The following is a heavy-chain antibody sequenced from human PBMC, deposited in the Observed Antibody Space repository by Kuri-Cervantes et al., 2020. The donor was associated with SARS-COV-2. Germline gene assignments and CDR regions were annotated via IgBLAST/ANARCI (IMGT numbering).Heavy chain of an antibody. CDR1: GFTFSSYW. CDR2: IKQDGSEK. V-gene: IGHV3-7*03. CDR3: ARENGASSLTRWFDP. J-gene: IGHJ5*02. Sequence: ETLSLTCAASGFTFSSYWMSWVRQAPGKGLEWVANIKQDGSEKYYVDSVKGRFTISRDNAKNSLYLQMNSLRVEDTALYYCARENGASSLTRWFDPWGQGTLGTVSS. D-gene: IGHD1-1*01.